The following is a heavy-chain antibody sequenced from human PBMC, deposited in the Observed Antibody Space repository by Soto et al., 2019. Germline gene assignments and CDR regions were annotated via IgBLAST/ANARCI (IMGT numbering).Heavy chain of an antibody. CDR2: IIPILGIA. J-gene: IGHJ4*02. Sequence: ASVKVSCKASGGTFSSYTISWVRQAPGQGLEWMGRIIPILGIANYAQKFQGRVTITADKSTSTAYMELSSLRSEDTAVYYCASQGDYGDYFDYWGQGTLVTVSS. V-gene: IGHV1-69*02. CDR1: GGTFSSYT. CDR3: ASQGDYGDYFDY. D-gene: IGHD4-17*01.